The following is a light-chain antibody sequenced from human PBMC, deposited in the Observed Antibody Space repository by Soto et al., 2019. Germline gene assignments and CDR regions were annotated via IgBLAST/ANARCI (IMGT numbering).Light chain of an antibody. J-gene: IGKJ1*01. CDR3: QQYGSSPWT. CDR1: QSVSSSY. CDR2: GVS. V-gene: IGKV3-20*01. Sequence: EIVLTQSPGTLSLSPGERATLSCRASQSVSSSYLAWYQQKPGLAPRLLMYGVSSRATGIPDRFIGSGSGTDSTLTISRLEPEDFAVYYCQQYGSSPWTFGQGTKVEIK.